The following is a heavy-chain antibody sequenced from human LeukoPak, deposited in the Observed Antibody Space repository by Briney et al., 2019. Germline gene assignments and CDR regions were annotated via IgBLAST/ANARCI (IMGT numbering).Heavy chain of an antibody. D-gene: IGHD1-26*01. J-gene: IGHJ4*02. Sequence: PSETLSLTCTVSGYSISSGYYWGWIRQPPGKGLEWIGYIYYGGSTNYNPSLKSRVTISVDTSKNQFSLKLSSVTAADTAVYYCARGGSYHDYWGQGTLVTVSS. V-gene: IGHV4-61*01. CDR1: GYSISSGYY. CDR3: ARGGSYHDY. CDR2: IYYGGST.